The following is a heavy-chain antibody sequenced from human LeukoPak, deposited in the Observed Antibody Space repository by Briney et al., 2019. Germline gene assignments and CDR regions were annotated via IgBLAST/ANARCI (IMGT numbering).Heavy chain of an antibody. V-gene: IGHV1-2*02. CDR1: GYTFSDYY. CDR2: INPNSAAT. D-gene: IGHD1-26*01. Sequence: ASVKVSCKTSGYTFSDYYTHWVRQAPGQGLEWMAWINPNSAATNYARRFQGRVTMTRDTSSSTAYMELSRLTSDDTAVYYCARIRGGNNYHFDFWGQGTLVTVSS. J-gene: IGHJ4*02. CDR3: ARIRGGNNYHFDF.